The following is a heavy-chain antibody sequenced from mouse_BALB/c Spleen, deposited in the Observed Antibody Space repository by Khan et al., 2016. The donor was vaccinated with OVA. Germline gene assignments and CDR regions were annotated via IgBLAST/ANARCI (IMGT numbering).Heavy chain of an antibody. D-gene: IGHD1-1*01. V-gene: IGHV1S137*01. CDR1: GYTFTDFT. Sequence: VQLQQSGAELVRPGVSVKISCKGSGYTFTDFTMHWVKQSHAMSLEWIGVISTYYGDADYNQKFKGKATMTVDTSSNTAYMELSSLTSEDSAVYCFLRALYDYGNAYEGFAYWGQGTLVTVSA. CDR3: LRALYDYGNAYEGFAY. CDR2: ISTYYGDA. J-gene: IGHJ3*01.